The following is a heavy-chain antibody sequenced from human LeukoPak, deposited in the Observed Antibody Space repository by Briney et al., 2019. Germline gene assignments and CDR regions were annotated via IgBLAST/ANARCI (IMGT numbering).Heavy chain of an antibody. Sequence: ASVKVSCKASGYTFTSYGISWVRQAPGQGLEWIGWISAYNGNTNYAQKLQGRVTMTTDTSTSTAYMELRSLRSDDTAVYYCARVGDHDFWSGYYYYYMDVWGKGTTVTVSS. CDR2: ISAYNGNT. D-gene: IGHD3-3*01. CDR3: ARVGDHDFWSGYYYYYMDV. J-gene: IGHJ6*03. CDR1: GYTFTSYG. V-gene: IGHV1-18*01.